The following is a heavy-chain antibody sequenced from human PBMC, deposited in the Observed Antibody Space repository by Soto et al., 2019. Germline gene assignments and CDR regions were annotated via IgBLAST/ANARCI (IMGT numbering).Heavy chain of an antibody. V-gene: IGHV4-4*02. CDR3: AQQACTRLDC. J-gene: IGHJ4*02. CDR1: GDSISSSVW. Sequence: QVQLQGSGPGLLKPSETLSLTCAVSGDSISSSVWWVWVRQPPGKGLEWIGDIFPSGSTNSNPSLKSRATMSVDKFKNQFSLNLTSVTAADTALYHCAQQACTRLDCWGPGTLLAVYS. D-gene: IGHD2-2*01. CDR2: IFPSGST.